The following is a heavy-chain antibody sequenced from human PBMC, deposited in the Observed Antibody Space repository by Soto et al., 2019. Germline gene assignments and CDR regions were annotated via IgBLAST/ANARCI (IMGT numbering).Heavy chain of an antibody. CDR1: GGTFSSYA. V-gene: IGHV1-69*01. Sequence: QVQLVQSGAEVKKPGSSVKVSCKASGGTFSSYAISWVRQAPGQGLEWMGGIIPIFGTANYAQKFQGRVTMTAEESKSTAYMELSSLRSEDTAVYYCARASSSTKSHYYYYGMDVWGQGTTVTV. D-gene: IGHD6-6*01. CDR3: ARASSSTKSHYYYYGMDV. J-gene: IGHJ6*02. CDR2: IIPIFGTA.